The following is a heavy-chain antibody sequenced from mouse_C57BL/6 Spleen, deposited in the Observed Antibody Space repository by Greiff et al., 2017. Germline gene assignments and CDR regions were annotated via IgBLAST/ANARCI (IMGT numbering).Heavy chain of an antibody. J-gene: IGHJ1*03. Sequence: DVMLVESGGGLVKPGGSLKLSCAASGFTFSDYGMHWVRQAPEKGLEWVAYISSGSSTIYYADTVKGRFTISRDNAKNTLFLQMTSLRSEDTAMYYCARFDGYPLYWYFDVWGTGTTVTVSS. V-gene: IGHV5-17*01. CDR3: ARFDGYPLYWYFDV. CDR1: GFTFSDYG. CDR2: ISSGSSTI. D-gene: IGHD2-3*01.